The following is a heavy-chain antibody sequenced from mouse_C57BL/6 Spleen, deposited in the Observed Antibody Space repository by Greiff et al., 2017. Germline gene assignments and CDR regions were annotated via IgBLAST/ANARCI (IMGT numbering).Heavy chain of an antibody. CDR1: GFTFSRYA. CDR2: ISSGGDYI. CDR3: TRDYYGFAY. D-gene: IGHD1-1*01. Sequence: EVKLMESGEGLVKPGGSLKLSCAASGFTFSRYAMSWVRQTPEKRLEWVAYISSGGDYIYYADTVKGRFTISRDNARNTLYLQLSRLKSEDTAMYYCTRDYYGFAYWGQGTLVTVSA. J-gene: IGHJ3*01. V-gene: IGHV5-9-1*02.